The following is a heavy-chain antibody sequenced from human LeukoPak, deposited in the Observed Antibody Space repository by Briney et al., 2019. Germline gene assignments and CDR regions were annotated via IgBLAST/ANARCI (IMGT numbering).Heavy chain of an antibody. CDR1: GFTFSGSA. Sequence: PGGSLRLSCAASGFTFSGSAMHWVRQASGKGLEWVGRIRSKANSYATAYAASVKGRFTISRDDSKNTAYLQMNSLETEDTAVYYCTRLRKTYYYDSSGYYHNWYFDLWGRGTLVTVSS. CDR2: IRSKANSYAT. CDR3: TRLRKTYYYDSSGYYHNWYFDL. J-gene: IGHJ2*01. D-gene: IGHD3-22*01. V-gene: IGHV3-73*01.